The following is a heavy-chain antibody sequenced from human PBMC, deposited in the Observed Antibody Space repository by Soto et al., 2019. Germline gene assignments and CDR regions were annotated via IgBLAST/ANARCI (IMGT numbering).Heavy chain of an antibody. J-gene: IGHJ4*02. Sequence: GASVKVSCKASGGTFSSYAINWVRQAPGQGLEWMGGIIPIFGTANYAQKFQGRVTITADESTSTAYMELSSLRSEDTAVYYCALAVAEAGDYWGQGTLVTVSS. CDR1: GGTFSSYA. D-gene: IGHD6-19*01. V-gene: IGHV1-69*13. CDR2: IIPIFGTA. CDR3: ALAVAEAGDY.